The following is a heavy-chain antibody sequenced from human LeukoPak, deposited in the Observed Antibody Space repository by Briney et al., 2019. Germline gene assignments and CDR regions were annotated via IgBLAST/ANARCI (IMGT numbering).Heavy chain of an antibody. CDR3: ERGRNPYYDFWSGYFNY. Sequence: SETLSLTCTVSGGSISSYYWSWIRQPPGKGLEWIGYIYTSGSTNYNTSLKSRVTISVVTSKNQFSLKLSSVTAADTAVYYCERGRNPYYDFWSGYFNYWGQGTLVTVSS. D-gene: IGHD3-3*01. V-gene: IGHV4-4*09. CDR2: IYTSGST. J-gene: IGHJ4*02. CDR1: GGSISSYY.